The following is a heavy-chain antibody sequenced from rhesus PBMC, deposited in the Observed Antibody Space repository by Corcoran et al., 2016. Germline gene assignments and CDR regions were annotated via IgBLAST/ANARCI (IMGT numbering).Heavy chain of an antibody. J-gene: IGHJ4*01. CDR3: ARHRMGIQRVQLYYFDY. CDR2: IDGSGGST. CDR1: GGSISSSNW. Sequence: QVQLQESGPAVVKPSETLSLTCAVSGGSISSSNWWSWIRQSPGKGRERIGGIDGSGGSTEYNPSLKCRVTISMDTSKNQFSLKLSLVTAADTAVYYCARHRMGIQRVQLYYFDYWGQGVLVTVSS. V-gene: IGHV4-93*02. D-gene: IGHD5-42*01.